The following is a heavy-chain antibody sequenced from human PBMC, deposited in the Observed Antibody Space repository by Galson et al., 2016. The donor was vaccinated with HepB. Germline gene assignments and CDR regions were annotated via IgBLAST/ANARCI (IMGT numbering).Heavy chain of an antibody. CDR1: GGAINGYY. D-gene: IGHD3-9*01. CDR2: VYYGGTT. CDR3: ARDGSYDSLAGFYNGWFDP. V-gene: IGHV4-59*01. Sequence: SETLSLTCTVSGGAINGYYWSWIRQPPGKGLEWIGYVYYGGTTKYNPSLKNRVTISLDPSKKQFFLKLASVTAADTAVYYCARDGSYDSLAGFYNGWFDPWGQGTLVTVSS. J-gene: IGHJ5*02.